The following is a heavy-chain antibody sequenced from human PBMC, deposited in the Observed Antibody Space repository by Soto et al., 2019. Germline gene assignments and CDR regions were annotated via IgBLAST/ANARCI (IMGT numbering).Heavy chain of an antibody. CDR3: ARDSGYSYGPLDY. V-gene: IGHV3-48*01. Sequence: PGGFLRLSCAASGVTFISYSMSWVRQAPGKGLEWVSYISSSSSTIYYADSVKGRFTISRDNAKNSLYLQMNSLRAEDTAVYYCARDSGYSYGPLDYWGQGTLVTVSS. J-gene: IGHJ4*02. CDR2: ISSSSSTI. CDR1: GVTFISYS. D-gene: IGHD5-18*01.